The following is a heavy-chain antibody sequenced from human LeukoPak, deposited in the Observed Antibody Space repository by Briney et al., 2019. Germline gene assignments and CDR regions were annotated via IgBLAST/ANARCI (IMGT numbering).Heavy chain of an antibody. CDR3: AKGRVRGPRDSDAFDI. CDR2: ISYDGSNK. Sequence: GGSLRLSCAASGFTFSSYGMHWVRQAPGKGLEWVAVISYDGSNKYYADSVKGRSTISRDNSKNTLYLQMNSLRAEDTAVYYCAKGRVRGPRDSDAFDIWGQGTMVTVSS. D-gene: IGHD3-10*01. V-gene: IGHV3-30*18. CDR1: GFTFSSYG. J-gene: IGHJ3*02.